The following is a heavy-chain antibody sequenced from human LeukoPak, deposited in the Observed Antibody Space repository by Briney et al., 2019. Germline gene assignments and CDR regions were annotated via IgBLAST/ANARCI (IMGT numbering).Heavy chain of an antibody. V-gene: IGHV3-7*04. CDR2: IHPEGNEK. CDR3: ARGDAFSGDH. CDR1: GFTFSDFW. Sequence: GGSLRLSCAVSGFTFSDFWMSWVRQAPGRGLEWVATIHPEGNEKYHVESVKGRFTISRDNAKNSLFLQMNGLRVEDTAVYYCARGDAFSGDHWGQGTLVTVSS. J-gene: IGHJ4*02.